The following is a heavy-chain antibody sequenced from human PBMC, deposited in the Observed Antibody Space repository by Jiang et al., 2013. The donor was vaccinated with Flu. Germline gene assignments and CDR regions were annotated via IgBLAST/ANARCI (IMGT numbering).Heavy chain of an antibody. D-gene: IGHD6-13*01. CDR3: ARWYPGIASDY. Sequence: SVKVSCKASGYTFTGYYMHWVRQAPGQGLEWMGWINPNSGDTNYAQKLQGRVTMTTDTSTSTAYMELRSLRSDDTAVYYCARWYPGIASDYWGQGTLVTVSS. CDR1: GYTFTGYY. V-gene: IGHV1-2*02. J-gene: IGHJ4*02. CDR2: INPNSGDT.